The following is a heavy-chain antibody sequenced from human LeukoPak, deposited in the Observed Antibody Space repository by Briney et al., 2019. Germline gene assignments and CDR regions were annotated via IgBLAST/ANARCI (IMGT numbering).Heavy chain of an antibody. CDR3: ARDLYSGSVDY. CDR2: ISSSGGTT. CDR1: GFTFSTYA. J-gene: IGHJ4*02. D-gene: IGHD6-6*01. V-gene: IGHV3-23*01. Sequence: PGGSLRLSCAASGFTFSTYAVSWVRQAPGKGLEWVSAISSSGGTTYYADSVKGRFSISRDNSKNTLYLQMNSLRAEDTAVYYCARDLYSGSVDYWGQGTLVTVSS.